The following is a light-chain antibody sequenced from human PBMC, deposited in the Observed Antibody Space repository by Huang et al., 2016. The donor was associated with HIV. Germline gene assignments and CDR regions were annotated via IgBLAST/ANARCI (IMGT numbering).Light chain of an antibody. V-gene: IGKV3-11*01. CDR2: DAS. J-gene: IGKJ4*01. CDR1: QSIINF. CDR3: QQRGDWPLT. Sequence: EIVLTQSPATLSLSPGERATLSCRATQSIINFLAWYQQKPGQAPRLLIYDASNRATGVPARFSGSGSGTDFTLTISSLEPEDFAVYYCQQRGDWPLTFGGGTKVEI.